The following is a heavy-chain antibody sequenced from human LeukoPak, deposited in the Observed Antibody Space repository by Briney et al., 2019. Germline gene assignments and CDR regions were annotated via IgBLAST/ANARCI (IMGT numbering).Heavy chain of an antibody. CDR1: GGTFSSSA. CDR3: ARDGYYDSSGFKFDP. J-gene: IGHJ5*02. V-gene: IGHV1-69*04. CDR2: IIPILGIA. Sequence: SVKVSCKASGGTFSSSAITWVRQAPGQGLEWMGRIIPILGIANYAQKFQGRVTITADKSTSTAYMELSSLRSEDTAVYYCARDGYYDSSGFKFDPWGQGTLVTVSS. D-gene: IGHD3-22*01.